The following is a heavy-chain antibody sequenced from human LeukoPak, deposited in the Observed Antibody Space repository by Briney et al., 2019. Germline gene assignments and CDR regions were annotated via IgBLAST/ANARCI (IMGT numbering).Heavy chain of an antibody. CDR1: GYTFTGYY. D-gene: IGHD1-26*01. V-gene: IGHV1-2*02. J-gene: IGHJ4*02. Sequence: ASVKVSCKASGYTFTGYYMHWVRQAPGQGLEWMGWINPNSGGTNYAQKFQGRVTMTRDMSTSTVYMELSSLRSEDTAVYYCARDGGGELLRFEPSHTFDYWGQGTLVTVSS. CDR2: INPNSGGT. CDR3: ARDGGGELLRFEPSHTFDY.